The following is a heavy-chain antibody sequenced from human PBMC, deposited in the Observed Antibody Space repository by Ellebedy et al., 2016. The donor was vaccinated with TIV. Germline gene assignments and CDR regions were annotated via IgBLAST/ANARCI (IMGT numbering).Heavy chain of an antibody. D-gene: IGHD1-26*01. V-gene: IGHV1-69*04. J-gene: IGHJ4*02. CDR3: ARWAGSSGSFQGPYDY. Sequence: AASVKVSCKASGGTFSNYAINWLRRAPGQGLEWMGRSIPILGIADYAKNFQGRVTFTADKSTSTAYMELSSLRSEDTAVYYCARWAGSSGSFQGPYDYWGQGTLVAVSS. CDR1: GGTFSNYA. CDR2: SIPILGIA.